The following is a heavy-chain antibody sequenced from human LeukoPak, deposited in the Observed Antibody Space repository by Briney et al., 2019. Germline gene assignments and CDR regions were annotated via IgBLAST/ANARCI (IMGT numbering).Heavy chain of an antibody. CDR3: AKAPSSSGWIPFDY. CDR1: GFTFSSYA. Sequence: PGGSLRLSCAASGFTFSSYAMSWVRQAPGKGLEWVSAISGSGGSTYYADSVKGWFTISRDNSKNTLYLQMNSLRAEDTAVYYCAKAPSSSGWIPFDYWGQGTLVTVSS. CDR2: ISGSGGST. V-gene: IGHV3-23*01. J-gene: IGHJ4*02. D-gene: IGHD6-19*01.